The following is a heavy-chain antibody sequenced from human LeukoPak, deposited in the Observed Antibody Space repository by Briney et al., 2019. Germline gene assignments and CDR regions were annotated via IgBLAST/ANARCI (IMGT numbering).Heavy chain of an antibody. J-gene: IGHJ3*02. V-gene: IGHV3-74*01. CDR2: INSDGSST. CDR1: GFTFSSYW. CDR3: ARDRVPATAIWPSGDDAFDI. Sequence: GGSLRLSCAASGFTFSSYWMHWVRQAPGKGLVWVSRINSDGSSTSYADSVKGRFTISRDNAKNTLYLQMNSLRAEDTAVYYCARDRVPATAIWPSGDDAFDIWGQGTMVTVSS. D-gene: IGHD2-2*01.